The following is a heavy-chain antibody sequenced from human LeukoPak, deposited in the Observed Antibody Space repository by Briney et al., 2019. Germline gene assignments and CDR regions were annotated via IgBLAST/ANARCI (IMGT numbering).Heavy chain of an antibody. V-gene: IGHV3-7*01. J-gene: IGHJ3*02. D-gene: IGHD3-22*01. CDR1: GITFRIYW. CDR2: IKQDGSEK. CDR3: ARACYYDSSGYCHDAFDI. Sequence: PGGSLRLSCAASGITFRIYWMSWVRQAPGKGLEWVANIKQDGSEKYYVDSVKGRFTISRDNAKNSLYLQMNSLRAEDTAVYYCARACYYDSSGYCHDAFDIWGQGTMVTVSS.